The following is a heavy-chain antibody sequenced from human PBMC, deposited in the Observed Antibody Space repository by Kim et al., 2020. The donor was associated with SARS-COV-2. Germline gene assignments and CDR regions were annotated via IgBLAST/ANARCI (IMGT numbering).Heavy chain of an antibody. CDR3: AKDVAPKDY. J-gene: IGHJ4*02. Sequence: TYYADTVKGPFTIARGNSKNPLYLQMDSLRTDDTAVYYSAKDVAPKDYWGQGTLVTVSS. D-gene: IGHD2-15*01. CDR2: T. V-gene: IGHV3-23*01.